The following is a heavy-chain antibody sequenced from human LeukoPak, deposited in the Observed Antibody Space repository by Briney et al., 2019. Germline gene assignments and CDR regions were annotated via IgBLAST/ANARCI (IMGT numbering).Heavy chain of an antibody. J-gene: IGHJ4*02. Sequence: GGSLRLSCAASGFTFSSYSMTWVRQAPGKGLEWVSSISSSSSYIYYADSVKGRFTISRDNAKNSLYLQMNSLRAEDTAVYHCARARDCSGGSCYFRYWGQGTLVTVSS. CDR2: ISSSSSYI. CDR1: GFTFSSYS. CDR3: ARARDCSGGSCYFRY. V-gene: IGHV3-21*01. D-gene: IGHD2-15*01.